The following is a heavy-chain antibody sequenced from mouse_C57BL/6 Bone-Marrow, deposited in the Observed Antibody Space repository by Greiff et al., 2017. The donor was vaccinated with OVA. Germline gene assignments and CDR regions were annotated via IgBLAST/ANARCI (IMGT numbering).Heavy chain of an antibody. CDR1: GYTFTSYW. J-gene: IGHJ1*03. D-gene: IGHD2-5*01. CDR2: IYPGSGST. V-gene: IGHV1-55*01. Sequence: QVQLQQPGAELVKPGASVKMSCKASGYTFTSYWITWVKQRPGQGLEWIGDIYPGSGSTNYNEKFKSKATLTVDTSSSTAYMQLSSLTSEDSAVYYCARGEDYSNYGWYFDVWGTGTTVTVSS. CDR3: ARGEDYSNYGWYFDV.